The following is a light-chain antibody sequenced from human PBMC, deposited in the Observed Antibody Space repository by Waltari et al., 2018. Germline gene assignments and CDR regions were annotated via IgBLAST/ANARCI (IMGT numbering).Light chain of an antibody. CDR3: ASWDDSHYV. CDR2: RND. CDR1: HSNLGRHF. Sequence: QSVLTQPPSASATPGQRVSLPCSGIHSNLGRHFLYWYQQLPGTAPKLLIYRNDQRPSRVPDRFSASKYGTSASLAISELRSEDEGIYYCASWDDSHYVFGPGTTVSVL. J-gene: IGLJ1*01. V-gene: IGLV1-47*01.